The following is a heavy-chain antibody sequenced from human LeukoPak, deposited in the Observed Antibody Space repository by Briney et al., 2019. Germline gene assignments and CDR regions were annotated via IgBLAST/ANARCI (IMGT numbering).Heavy chain of an antibody. CDR3: ARDLSLVALEMATICDAFDI. D-gene: IGHD5-24*01. Sequence: SETLSLTCTVSGGSISSYYWSWIRQPAGKGLEWIGRIYTSGSTNYNPSLKSRVTMSVDTSKNQFSLKLSSVTAADTAVYYCARDLSLVALEMATICDAFDIWGQGTMVTVSS. J-gene: IGHJ3*02. CDR1: GGSISSYY. V-gene: IGHV4-4*07. CDR2: IYTSGST.